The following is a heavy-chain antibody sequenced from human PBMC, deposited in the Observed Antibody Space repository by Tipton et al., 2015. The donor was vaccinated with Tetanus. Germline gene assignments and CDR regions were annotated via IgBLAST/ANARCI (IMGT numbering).Heavy chain of an antibody. Sequence: QSGPEVKKPGASVKVSCKASGYTFTSYGISWVRQAPGQGLEWMGWMNPNSGNTGYAQKFQGRVTMTRNTSISTAYMELSSLRSEDTAVYYCACLTSSSSSYGMDVWGQGTTVTVSS. V-gene: IGHV1-8*02. CDR3: ACLTSSSSSYGMDV. CDR1: GYTFTSYG. CDR2: MNPNSGNT. D-gene: IGHD6-6*01. J-gene: IGHJ6*02.